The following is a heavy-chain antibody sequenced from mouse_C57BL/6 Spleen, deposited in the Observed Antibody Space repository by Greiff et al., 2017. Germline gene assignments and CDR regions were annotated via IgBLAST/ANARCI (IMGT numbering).Heavy chain of an antibody. V-gene: IGHV1-54*01. CDR2: INPGSGGT. D-gene: IGHD2-5*01. Sequence: VHLVESGAELVRPGTSVKVSCKASGYAFTNYLIEWVKQRPGQGLEWIGVINPGSGGTNYNEKFKGKGTLTADKSSSTAYMQLSSLTSEDSAVYYYARYYSNYYAMDYWGQGTSVTVSS. J-gene: IGHJ4*01. CDR1: GYAFTNYL. CDR3: ARYYSNYYAMDY.